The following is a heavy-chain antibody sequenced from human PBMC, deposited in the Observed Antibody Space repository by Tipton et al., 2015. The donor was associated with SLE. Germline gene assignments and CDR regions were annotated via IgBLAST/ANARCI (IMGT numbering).Heavy chain of an antibody. J-gene: IGHJ4*02. D-gene: IGHD3-10*01. V-gene: IGHV4-38-2*02. CDR3: ARERGSYYYFDS. Sequence: GRGKKVERLSLICSVSGYSIRRGYYWGWIRQTPGKWLEWIGNIFLSVDTDYNPSLKSRVTISVDTSKNQFYLELKSVTAADTAVYYCARERGSYYYFDSWGQGTLATVSS. CDR2: IFLSVDT. CDR1: GYSIRRGYY.